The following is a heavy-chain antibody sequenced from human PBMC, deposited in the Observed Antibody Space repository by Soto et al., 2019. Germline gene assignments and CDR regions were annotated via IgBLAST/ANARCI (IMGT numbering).Heavy chain of an antibody. CDR3: ARDCSSTSCYDY. Sequence: ASVKVSCKASGYTFTSYGSSWVRQAPGQGLEWMGWISAYNGNTNYAQKLQGRVTMTTDTSTSTAYMELRSLRSDDTAVYYCARDCSSTSCYDYWGQGTLVTVSS. V-gene: IGHV1-18*01. CDR2: ISAYNGNT. J-gene: IGHJ4*02. CDR1: GYTFTSYG. D-gene: IGHD2-2*01.